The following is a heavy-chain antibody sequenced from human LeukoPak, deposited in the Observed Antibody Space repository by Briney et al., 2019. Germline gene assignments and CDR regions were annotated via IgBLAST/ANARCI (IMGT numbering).Heavy chain of an antibody. CDR2: INSDMSTT. CDR3: ATGYSSGWYFYFQH. CDR1: GFTFSSYW. Sequence: GGSLRLSCAASGFTFSSYWMHWVRQAPGKGLVWVSRINSDMSTTTYADSVKGRFTISRDNAKNSLSLRMNSLSAEDTAVYYCATGYSSGWYFYFQHWGQGSLVSVSS. V-gene: IGHV3-74*01. J-gene: IGHJ1*01. D-gene: IGHD6-19*01.